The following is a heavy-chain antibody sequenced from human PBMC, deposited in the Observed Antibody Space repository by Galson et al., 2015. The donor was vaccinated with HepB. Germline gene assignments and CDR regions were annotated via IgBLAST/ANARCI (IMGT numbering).Heavy chain of an antibody. CDR2: ISASGGGR. J-gene: IGHJ4*02. Sequence: SLRLSCAASGFTFSNYAVGWVRQAPGKGLEWVSSISASGGGRYYADSVKGRFTISRDNSKNTLYLQMDSLRAEDTAVYYCVNSLWMYANLAVGCWGQGTLVTVSS. D-gene: IGHD2-8*01. CDR1: GFTFSNYA. V-gene: IGHV3-23*01. CDR3: VNSLWMYANLAVGC.